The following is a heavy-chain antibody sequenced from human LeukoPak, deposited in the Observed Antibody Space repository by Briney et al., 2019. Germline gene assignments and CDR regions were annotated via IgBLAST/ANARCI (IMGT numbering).Heavy chain of an antibody. D-gene: IGHD2-8*01. CDR3: TSGYCTNGVCPTFDY. V-gene: IGHV3-9*01. Sequence: PGRSLRLSCAASGFTFDDYAMLWVRQAPGKGLEWVSGISWNSGSIGYADSVKGRFTISRDNAKNSLYLQMNSLRAEDTALYYCTSGYCTNGVCPTFDYWGQGTLVTVSS. J-gene: IGHJ4*02. CDR2: ISWNSGSI. CDR1: GFTFDDYA.